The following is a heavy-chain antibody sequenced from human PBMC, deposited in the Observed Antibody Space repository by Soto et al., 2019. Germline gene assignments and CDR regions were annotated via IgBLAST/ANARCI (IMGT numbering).Heavy chain of an antibody. Sequence: SETLSLTCTVSGGSISSSSYYWGWIRQPPGKGLEWIGSIYYSGSTYYNPSLKSRVTISVDTSKNQFSLKLSSVTAADTAVYYCARQEYSSSSDIDYWGQGTLVTVSS. CDR2: IYYSGST. V-gene: IGHV4-39*01. J-gene: IGHJ4*02. D-gene: IGHD6-6*01. CDR3: ARQEYSSSSDIDY. CDR1: GGSISSSSYY.